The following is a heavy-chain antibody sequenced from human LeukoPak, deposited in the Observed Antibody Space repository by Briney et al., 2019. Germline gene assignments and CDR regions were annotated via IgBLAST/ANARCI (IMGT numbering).Heavy chain of an antibody. CDR3: XXXXXSXXXDX. J-gene: IGHJ4*02. D-gene: IGHD1-26*01. V-gene: IGHV4-59*01. CDR1: GGSISSYY. Sequence: SETLSLTCTVSGGSISSYYWSWIRQPPGKGLEWIGYIYYSGSTNYNPSLKSRVTTSVDTTKTQFSLKLSPVTDAETAVYYSXXXXXSXXXDXWGQGTLVTXXS. CDR2: IYYSGST.